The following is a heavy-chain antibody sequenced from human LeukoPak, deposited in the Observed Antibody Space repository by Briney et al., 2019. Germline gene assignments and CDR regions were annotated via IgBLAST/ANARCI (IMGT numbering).Heavy chain of an antibody. D-gene: IGHD3-22*01. CDR1: GGTFSSYA. Sequence: GASVKVSCKASGGTFSSYAISWVRQAPGQGLEWMGGIIPIFGTANYAQKFQGRVTITTDESTSTAYMELSSLRSEDTAVYYCARGRYYDSSGYYYDYWGQGTLVTVSS. CDR3: ARGRYYDSSGYYYDY. J-gene: IGHJ4*02. CDR2: IIPIFGTA. V-gene: IGHV1-69*05.